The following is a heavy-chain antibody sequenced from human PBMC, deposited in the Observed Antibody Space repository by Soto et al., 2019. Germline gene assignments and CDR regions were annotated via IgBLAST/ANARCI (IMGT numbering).Heavy chain of an antibody. J-gene: IGHJ6*03. CDR3: ARAPVLLWFGELSADYYYYMDV. D-gene: IGHD3-10*01. Sequence: EVQLVESGGGLAKPGGSLRISCAASGFTFSSYSMNWVRQAPGKGLEWVSSISSSSSYIYYADSVKGRFTISRDNAKNSLYLQMNSLRAEDTAVYYCARAPVLLWFGELSADYYYYMDVWGKGTTVTVSS. V-gene: IGHV3-21*01. CDR2: ISSSSSYI. CDR1: GFTFSSYS.